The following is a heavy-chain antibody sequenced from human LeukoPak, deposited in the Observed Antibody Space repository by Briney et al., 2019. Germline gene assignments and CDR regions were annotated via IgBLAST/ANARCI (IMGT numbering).Heavy chain of an antibody. CDR1: GGSISSYY. Sequence: PSETLSLTCTVSGGSISSYYWSWIRQPPGKGLEWIGYIYYSGGTNYNPSLKSRVTISVDTSKNQFSLKLSSVTAADTAVYYCARKRSRGVIPGNFDYWGQGTLVTVPS. D-gene: IGHD3-10*01. V-gene: IGHV4-59*12. J-gene: IGHJ4*02. CDR3: ARKRSRGVIPGNFDY. CDR2: IYYSGGT.